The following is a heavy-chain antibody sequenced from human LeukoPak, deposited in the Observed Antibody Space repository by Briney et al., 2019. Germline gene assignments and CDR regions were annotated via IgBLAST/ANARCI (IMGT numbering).Heavy chain of an antibody. CDR1: GYTFTSYD. V-gene: IGHV1-46*01. J-gene: IGHJ4*02. Sequence: GASVKVSCKASGYTFTSYDINWVRQAPGQGLEWMGIINPSGGSTSYAQKFQGRVTMTRDMSTSTVYMELSSLRSEDMAVYYCARTLSAMVPFDYFDYWGQGTLVTVSS. D-gene: IGHD5-18*01. CDR3: ARTLSAMVPFDYFDY. CDR2: INPSGGST.